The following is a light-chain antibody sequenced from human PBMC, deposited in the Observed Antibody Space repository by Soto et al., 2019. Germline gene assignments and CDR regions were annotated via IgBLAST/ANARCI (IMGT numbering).Light chain of an antibody. CDR3: AAWDDSLNGYV. J-gene: IGLJ1*01. CDR2: SNN. CDR1: SSNIGSNT. V-gene: IGLV1-44*01. Sequence: HSVLTQPPSASGTPVQRVTISCSGSSSNIGSNTVNWYQQLPGTAPKLLIYSNNQRPSGVPDRFSGSKSGTSASLAISGLQSEDEADYYCAAWDDSLNGYVFGTGNKVTVL.